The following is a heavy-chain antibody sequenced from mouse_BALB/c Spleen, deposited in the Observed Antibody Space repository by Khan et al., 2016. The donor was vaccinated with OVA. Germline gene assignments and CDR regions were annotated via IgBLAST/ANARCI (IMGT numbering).Heavy chain of an antibody. V-gene: IGHV5-6*01. J-gene: IGHJ3*01. Sequence: EVQLVESGGDLVKPGGSLKLSCAASGFTFSSYSMSWVRQIPDKRLEWVATMSSGGDYTYYPDSVKGRFTFSRDNAKNTVYLQMSSLKSEDTYMCSCASHLTGSFAYWGQGTLVTVSA. CDR2: MSSGGDYT. D-gene: IGHD4-1*01. CDR1: GFTFSSYS. CDR3: ASHLTGSFAY.